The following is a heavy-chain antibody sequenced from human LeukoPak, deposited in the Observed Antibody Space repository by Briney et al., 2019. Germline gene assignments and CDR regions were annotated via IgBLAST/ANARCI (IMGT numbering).Heavy chain of an antibody. CDR3: ARLIDYGGYYFYYYMDV. Sequence: PSETLSLTCTVSGGSVSSSDSYWGWIRQPPGKGPEWIGNIDSSGSPHYTPVLKSRVTISVDTSKSHFSLQLSSVTAADTAVYYCARLIDYGGYYFYYYMDVWGKGTTVTVSS. V-gene: IGHV4-39*02. D-gene: IGHD4-17*01. J-gene: IGHJ6*03. CDR1: GGSVSSSDSY. CDR2: IDSSGSP.